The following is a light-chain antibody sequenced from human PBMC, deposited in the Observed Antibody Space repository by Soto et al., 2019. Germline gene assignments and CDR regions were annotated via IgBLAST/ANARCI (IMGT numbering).Light chain of an antibody. CDR2: EVT. J-gene: IGLJ1*01. V-gene: IGLV2-8*01. CDR3: SSYTAGNPYYV. CDR1: SSDVGGYDY. Sequence: QSALTQPPSASGSPGQSVTISCTGTSSDVGGYDYVSWYQQHPGRAPKLMIYEVTIRPSGVSDRFSGSKSGNTASLTVSGLQAEDEADYYRSSYTAGNPYYVFGTGTKVTVL.